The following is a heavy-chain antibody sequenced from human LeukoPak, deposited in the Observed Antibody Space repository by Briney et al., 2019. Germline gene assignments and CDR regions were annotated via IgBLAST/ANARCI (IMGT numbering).Heavy chain of an antibody. D-gene: IGHD4-17*01. V-gene: IGHV1-46*01. Sequence: GASVKVSCKASGYTFTNYYIHWVRQAPRQGLEWMGIINPSDGTTNYAQNFQGRVTMTRDTSTSTIFMELYSLRSEDTAVYYCARHGDYGYWGQGTLVTVSS. J-gene: IGHJ4*02. CDR1: GYTFTNYY. CDR3: ARHGDYGY. CDR2: INPSDGTT.